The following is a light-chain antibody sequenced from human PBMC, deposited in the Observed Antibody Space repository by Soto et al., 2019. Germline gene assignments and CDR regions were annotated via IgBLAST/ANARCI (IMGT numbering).Light chain of an antibody. J-gene: IGKJ3*01. CDR1: QSVTSSD. CDR2: GAS. Sequence: ESVLTLSPGTLSFSPGERATLSCRASQSVTSSDLAWYQQKPGQAPRLLIYGASNRATAIPDRFSGSGSGTDFTLTITRLEPEDFAVYYCQQYGNSPATFGPGTKVDIK. CDR3: QQYGNSPAT. V-gene: IGKV3-20*01.